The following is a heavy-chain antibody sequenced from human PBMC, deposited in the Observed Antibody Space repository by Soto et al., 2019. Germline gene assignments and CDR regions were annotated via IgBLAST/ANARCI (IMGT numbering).Heavy chain of an antibody. CDR3: ARDRITTRGDAFDL. Sequence: QVPLVQSGAEVRKPGSSVKVSCKAPGGTFRTYIISWVRQAPGQGLEWMGRIIPIPDITNYAQKFQGRVTVTADRSTSTAYMELTSLKSEDTAVYYCARDRITTRGDAFDLWGQGTMVTVSS. CDR2: IIPIPDIT. D-gene: IGHD3-3*01. V-gene: IGHV1-69*08. J-gene: IGHJ3*01. CDR1: GGTFRTYI.